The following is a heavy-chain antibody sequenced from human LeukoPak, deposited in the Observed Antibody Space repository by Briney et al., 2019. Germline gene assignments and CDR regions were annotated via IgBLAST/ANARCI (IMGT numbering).Heavy chain of an antibody. CDR3: ARGKRSSDVDV. J-gene: IGHJ6*02. Sequence: ASVKVSCKASGSTFSSYTISWVRQAPGQGLEWMGRIIPILGIANYAQKFQGRVTITADKSTRTAYMELSSLRSEDTAVYYCARGKRSSDVDVWGQGTTVTVSS. D-gene: IGHD6-19*01. CDR1: GSTFSSYT. CDR2: IIPILGIA. V-gene: IGHV1-69*02.